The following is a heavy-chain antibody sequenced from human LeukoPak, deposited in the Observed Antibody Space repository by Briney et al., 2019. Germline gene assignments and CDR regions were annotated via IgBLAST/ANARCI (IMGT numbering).Heavy chain of an antibody. V-gene: IGHV4-59*01. CDR2: IYYSGST. CDR1: GGSISSYY. Sequence: SETLSLTCTVSGGSISSYYWSWIRQPPGKGLECIGYIYYSGSTNYNPSLKSRVTISVDTSKNQFSLKLSSVTAADTAVYYCARERGYYYGSGSLAALDGMDVWGQGTTVTVSS. D-gene: IGHD3-10*01. J-gene: IGHJ6*02. CDR3: ARERGYYYGSGSLAALDGMDV.